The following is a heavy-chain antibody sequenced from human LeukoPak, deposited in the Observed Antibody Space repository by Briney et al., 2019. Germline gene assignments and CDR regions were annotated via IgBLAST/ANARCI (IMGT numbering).Heavy chain of an antibody. CDR3: AKANYDFWSGYYLNYYYYGMDV. CDR1: GFTFSSYG. V-gene: IGHV3-30*18. J-gene: IGHJ6*02. CDR2: ISYDGSNK. Sequence: GGSLRLSCAASGFTFSSYGMHWVRQAPGKGLEWVAVISYDGSNKYYADSVKGRFTISRDNSKNTLYLQMNSLRVEDTAVYYCAKANYDFWSGYYLNYYYYGMDVWGQGTTVTVSS. D-gene: IGHD3-3*01.